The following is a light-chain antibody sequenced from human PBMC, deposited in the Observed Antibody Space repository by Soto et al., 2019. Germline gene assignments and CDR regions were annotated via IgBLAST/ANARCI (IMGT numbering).Light chain of an antibody. V-gene: IGLV2-14*01. J-gene: IGLJ2*01. CDR3: SSYTSSSTLV. Sequence: QSALTQPASVSGSPGQSISISCTGTSNDVGNYDYVSWYQQHPGKAPKLVIYGVSNRPSRVSNRFSASKSGNTASLTISGLRTEDEADYYCSSYTSSSTLVFGGGTQLTVL. CDR1: SNDVGNYDY. CDR2: GVS.